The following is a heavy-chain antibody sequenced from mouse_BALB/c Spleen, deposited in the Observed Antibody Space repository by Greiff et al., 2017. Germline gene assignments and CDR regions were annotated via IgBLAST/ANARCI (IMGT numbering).Heavy chain of an antibody. CDR3: ARSGGNYDAMDY. V-gene: IGHV3-8*02. D-gene: IGHD2-1*01. CDR1: GDSFTSGY. Sequence: VQLKESGPSLVKPSQTLSLTCSVTGDSFTSGYWNWIRKFPGNKLEYMGYISYSGSTYYNPSLKSRISITRDTSKNQYYLQLNSVTTEDTATYYCARSGGNYDAMDYWGQGTSVTVSS. CDR2: ISYSGST. J-gene: IGHJ4*01.